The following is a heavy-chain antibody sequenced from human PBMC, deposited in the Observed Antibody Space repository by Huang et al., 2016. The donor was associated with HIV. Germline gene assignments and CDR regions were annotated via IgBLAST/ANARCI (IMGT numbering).Heavy chain of an antibody. D-gene: IGHD3-10*01. J-gene: IGHJ6*03. CDR2: IYYKGST. Sequence: QLLLQESGPGLVKPSEALALTCAVSGGSIRSSDYHWGWIRQPPGKGMEWIGSIYYKGSTHYRPSLKSRVTIDVDTSKNLFFLNLTSMTAADTAVYYCARHREGPVAYYSGWGSHLNYMDVWGRGRTVVVSS. V-gene: IGHV4-39*01. CDR1: GGSIRSSDYH. CDR3: ARHREGPVAYYSGWGSHLNYMDV.